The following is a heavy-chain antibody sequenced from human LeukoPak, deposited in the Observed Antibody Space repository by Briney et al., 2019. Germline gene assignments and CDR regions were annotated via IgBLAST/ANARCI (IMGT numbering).Heavy chain of an antibody. V-gene: IGHV1-2*02. CDR1: GYTLTDYY. CDR3: ARTYCSSTSCYAGFDY. Sequence: GASVKVSCKASGYTLTDYYMHWVRQAPGQGLEWMGWINPHSGGTNYAQKFQGRVTMTRDTSISTAYVELSRLRSDDTAVYYCARTYCSSTSCYAGFDYWGQGTLVTVSS. CDR2: INPHSGGT. D-gene: IGHD2-2*01. J-gene: IGHJ4*02.